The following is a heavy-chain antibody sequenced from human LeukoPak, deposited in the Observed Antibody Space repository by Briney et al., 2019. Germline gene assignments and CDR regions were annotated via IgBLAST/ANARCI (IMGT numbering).Heavy chain of an antibody. Sequence: GGSLRLSCAASGFTFSDYALIWVRQAPGKELEWISAIRGTGGTTYYADSVKGRCTISRDNSRNTVCLQMNSLRAEDTAIYYCAREGYGGNNFDYWGQGTLVTVS. V-gene: IGHV3-23*01. CDR1: GFTFSDYA. J-gene: IGHJ4*02. D-gene: IGHD4-23*01. CDR2: IRGTGGTT. CDR3: AREGYGGNNFDY.